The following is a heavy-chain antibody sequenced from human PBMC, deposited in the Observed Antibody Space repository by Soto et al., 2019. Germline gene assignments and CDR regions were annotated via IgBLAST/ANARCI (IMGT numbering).Heavy chain of an antibody. CDR2: IKSKTDGGTT. J-gene: IGHJ3*02. Sequence: GGSLRLSCAASGFTFSNAWMSWVRQAPGKGLEWVGRIKSKTDGGTTDYAAPVKGRFTISRDDSKNTLYLQMNSLKTEDTAVYYCTTAPFSDCGGDCYPLEDAFDIWGQGTMVTRLL. CDR3: TTAPFSDCGGDCYPLEDAFDI. D-gene: IGHD2-21*02. CDR1: GFTFSNAW. V-gene: IGHV3-15*01.